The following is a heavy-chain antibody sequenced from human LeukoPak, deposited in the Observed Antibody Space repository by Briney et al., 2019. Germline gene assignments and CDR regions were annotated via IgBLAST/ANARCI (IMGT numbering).Heavy chain of an antibody. CDR2: ISGSGGST. CDR3: ARDRYYYDSSGYRAFDI. D-gene: IGHD3-22*01. V-gene: IGHV3-23*01. J-gene: IGHJ3*02. Sequence: GGSLRLSCAASGFTFSSYAMSWVRQAPGKGLEWVSAISGSGGSTYYADSVKGRFTISRDNSKNTLYLQMNSLRAEDTAVYYCARDRYYYDSSGYRAFDIWGQGTMVTVSS. CDR1: GFTFSSYA.